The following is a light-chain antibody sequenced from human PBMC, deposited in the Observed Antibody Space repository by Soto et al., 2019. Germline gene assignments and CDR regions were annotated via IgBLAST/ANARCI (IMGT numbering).Light chain of an antibody. CDR3: HQYNDYPIT. J-gene: IGKJ5*01. Sequence: DIQMTQSPSTLSASVGDRVTITCRASPSISIWLAWYQQKPGQAPKLLILEASSLESGVHSRFTGSGSGTGFTLTISSLQPDDFATYYCHQYNDYPITGGQGPRLEIK. V-gene: IGKV1-5*01. CDR2: EAS. CDR1: PSISIW.